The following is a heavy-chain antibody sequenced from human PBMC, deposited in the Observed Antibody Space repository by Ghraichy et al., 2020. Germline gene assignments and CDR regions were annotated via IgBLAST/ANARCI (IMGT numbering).Heavy chain of an antibody. D-gene: IGHD6-13*01. CDR3: AREDSSSWSPQHYYYYGMDV. CDR1: GFTVSSNY. J-gene: IGHJ6*02. CDR2: IYSGGST. V-gene: IGHV3-66*01. Sequence: GGSLRLSCAASGFTVSSNYMSWVRQAPGKGLEWVSVIYSGGSTYYADSVKGRFTISRDNSKNTLYLQMNSLRAEDTAVYYCAREDSSSWSPQHYYYYGMDVWGQGTTVTVSS.